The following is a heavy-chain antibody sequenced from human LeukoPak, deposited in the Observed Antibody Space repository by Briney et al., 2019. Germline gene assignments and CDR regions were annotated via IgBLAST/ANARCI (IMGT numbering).Heavy chain of an antibody. Sequence: SETLSLTCSVSGGSISSGSHYWGWIRQSPGKGLERIGSLYYTGSTYYNPSLKSRVSISVDTSKNQVSLKLSSVTAADTAVYYCAASDYDYNWFDSWGQGTLVTVSS. CDR3: AASDYDYNWFDS. CDR1: GGSISSGSHY. V-gene: IGHV4-39*07. CDR2: LYYTGST. D-gene: IGHD5-12*01. J-gene: IGHJ5*01.